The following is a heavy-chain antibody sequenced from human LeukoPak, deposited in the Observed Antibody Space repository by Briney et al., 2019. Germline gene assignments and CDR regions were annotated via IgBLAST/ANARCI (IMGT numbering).Heavy chain of an antibody. CDR1: GYTFTGYY. V-gene: IGHV1-2*06. Sequence: ASVKVSCKTSGYTFTGYYMHWVRQAPGQGLEWMGRINPNSGGTNYAQKFQGRVTMTRDTSITTAYMELSSLRSDDTAVYYCASWDWNPNYYFDYWGQGTLVTVSS. CDR3: ASWDWNPNYYFDY. D-gene: IGHD1-1*01. CDR2: INPNSGGT. J-gene: IGHJ4*02.